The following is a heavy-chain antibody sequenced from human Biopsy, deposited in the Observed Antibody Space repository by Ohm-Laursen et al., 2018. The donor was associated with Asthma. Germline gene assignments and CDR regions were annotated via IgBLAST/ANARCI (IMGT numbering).Heavy chain of an antibody. D-gene: IGHD3-3*01. Sequence: SSLRLSCTASRFTYEMHWVRQAPGKGLEWVAVISYDGSSIYYADSVKGRFAISRDNAKSTLYLQMNRLRTDDTAVYFCAKRRGYSDLTDFDHWGQGTLVTVSS. CDR3: AKRRGYSDLTDFDH. CDR2: ISYDGSSI. J-gene: IGHJ4*02. CDR1: RFTYE. V-gene: IGHV3-30*09.